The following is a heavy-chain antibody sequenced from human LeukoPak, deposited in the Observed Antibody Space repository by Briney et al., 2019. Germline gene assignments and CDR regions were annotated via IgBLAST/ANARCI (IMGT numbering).Heavy chain of an antibody. CDR3: TSVTIDTANMDV. CDR2: ISPNSGGT. D-gene: IGHD4-11*01. J-gene: IGHJ6*03. Sequence: ASVKVSCKASGYTFTGYYMHWVRQAPGQGLEWMGWISPNSGGTNYAQKFQGRATMTRDTSISTAYMELSRLRSDDTAVYYCTSVTIDTANMDVWGKGTTVTVSS. CDR1: GYTFTGYY. V-gene: IGHV1-2*02.